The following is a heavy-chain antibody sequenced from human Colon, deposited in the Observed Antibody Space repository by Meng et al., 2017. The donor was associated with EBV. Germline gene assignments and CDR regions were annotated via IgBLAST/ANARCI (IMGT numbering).Heavy chain of an antibody. Sequence: LEVWGPGLVNPSQTLSLTCTVSGGSINSGDYDWSWIRQPPGKGLEWIGYIYYTGSTYYNPSLKSRVTISMDTSKNQFSVWLSSVTAADTAVYYCARNYYFDYWGQGTLVTVSS. J-gene: IGHJ4*02. CDR1: GGSINSGDYD. CDR3: ARNYYFDY. V-gene: IGHV4-30-4*01. CDR2: IYYTGST.